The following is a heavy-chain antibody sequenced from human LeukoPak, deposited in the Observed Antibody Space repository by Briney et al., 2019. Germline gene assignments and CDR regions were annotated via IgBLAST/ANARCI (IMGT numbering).Heavy chain of an antibody. Sequence: PSGTLSLTCTVSGGSISSYYWSWIRQPPGKGLEWIGYIYYSGSTNYNPSLESRVTISVDTSKNQFSLKLSSVTAADTAVYYCAREASNYYYYGMDVWGQGTTVTVSS. J-gene: IGHJ6*02. CDR1: GGSISSYY. V-gene: IGHV4-59*01. D-gene: IGHD4-11*01. CDR3: AREASNYYYYGMDV. CDR2: IYYSGST.